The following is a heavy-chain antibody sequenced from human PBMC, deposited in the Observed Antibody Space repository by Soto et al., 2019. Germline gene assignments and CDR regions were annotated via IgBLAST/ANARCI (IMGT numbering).Heavy chain of an antibody. CDR3: ARQDRVVAEGRGFDP. CDR2: VHYSGNT. V-gene: IGHV4-38-2*02. D-gene: IGHD2-15*01. Sequence: SETLSLTCTVSGYSISSGYHWAWIRQPPGKGLEWLGSVHYSGNTYYNPSLKSRLTISVDESKNQFSLNLSSVTAADTAVYYCARQDRVVAEGRGFDPWGQGTLVTVSS. J-gene: IGHJ5*02. CDR1: GYSISSGYH.